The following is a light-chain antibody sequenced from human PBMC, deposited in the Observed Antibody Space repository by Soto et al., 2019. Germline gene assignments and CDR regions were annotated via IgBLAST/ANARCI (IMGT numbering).Light chain of an antibody. J-gene: IGLJ2*01. CDR3: NSYAGINNLI. CDR1: SSDIGGYNS. V-gene: IGLV2-8*01. CDR2: EVY. Sequence: QSVLTQPPSASGSPGQSVTISCTGTSSDIGGYNSVSWYQQHPGKAPKLIIFEVYKRPSGVPDRFSGSKSANTATLTVSGLQADDEAIYYCNSYAGINNLIFGGGTKVTVL.